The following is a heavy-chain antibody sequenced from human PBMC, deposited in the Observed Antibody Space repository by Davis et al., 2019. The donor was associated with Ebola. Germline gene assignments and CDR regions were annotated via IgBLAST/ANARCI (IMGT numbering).Heavy chain of an antibody. J-gene: IGHJ6*04. CDR2: ISANNGNT. V-gene: IGHV1-18*04. CDR1: GYTFTSYG. Sequence: AASVKVSCKASGYTFTSYGFSWVRQAPGQGLEWMGWISANNGNTNYAQKLQGRVTMTTDTATSTAYMDLRSLRSDDTAVYYCARDQASSGSYYEVYYYGMDVWGKGTTVTVSS. D-gene: IGHD1-26*01. CDR3: ARDQASSGSYYEVYYYGMDV.